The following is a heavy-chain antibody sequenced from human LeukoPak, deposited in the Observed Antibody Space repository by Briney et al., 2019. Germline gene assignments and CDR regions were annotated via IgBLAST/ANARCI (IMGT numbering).Heavy chain of an antibody. D-gene: IGHD2-2*01. CDR1: GYTFTSYD. V-gene: IGHV1-8*01. Sequence: GASVKVSCKASGYTFTSYDINWVRQAPGQGLEWMGWMNPNSGNTGYAQKFQGRVTMTRNTSISTAYMELSSLRSEDTAVYYCARVGDIVVVPAEAWFDPWGQGTLVTVSS. CDR2: MNPNSGNT. J-gene: IGHJ5*02. CDR3: ARVGDIVVVPAEAWFDP.